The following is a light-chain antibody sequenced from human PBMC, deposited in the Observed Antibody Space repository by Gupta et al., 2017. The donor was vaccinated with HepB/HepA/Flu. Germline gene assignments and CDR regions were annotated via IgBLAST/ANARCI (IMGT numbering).Light chain of an antibody. CDR2: KAS. V-gene: IGKV1-5*03. Sequence: EIQMTQSPSTLSASVGDRVTITCRASQSISSWLAWYQQKPGKAPKLLIYKASSLESGVPSRFSGSGSGTEFTLTISSLQPDDFATYYCQQYNSYMCSFGQGTKLEIK. CDR1: QSISSW. J-gene: IGKJ2*04. CDR3: QQYNSYMCS.